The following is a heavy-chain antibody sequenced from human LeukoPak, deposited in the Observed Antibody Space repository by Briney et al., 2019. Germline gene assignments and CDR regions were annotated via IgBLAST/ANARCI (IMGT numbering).Heavy chain of an antibody. CDR1: GFTFSSYE. J-gene: IGHJ4*02. V-gene: IGHV3-48*03. Sequence: PGGSLRLSCTASGFTFSSYEMNWVRQAPGKGLERVSYISSSGSTLYYADSVQGRFTISRDNAKNSLYLQMNSLRAEDTAVYYCVRDMYKSGWFLGRDYFDYWGQGTLVTVSS. CDR3: VRDMYKSGWFLGRDYFDY. CDR2: ISSSGSTL. D-gene: IGHD6-19*01.